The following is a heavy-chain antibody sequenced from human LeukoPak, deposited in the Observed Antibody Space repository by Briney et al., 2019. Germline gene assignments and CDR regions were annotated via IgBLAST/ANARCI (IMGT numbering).Heavy chain of an antibody. CDR2: INPNSGGT. J-gene: IGHJ4*02. CDR1: GYTFTGYY. D-gene: IGHD5-12*01. CDR3: ARSYSGYDSSDLDY. V-gene: IGHV1-2*04. Sequence: ASVKVSCKASGYTFTGYYMHWVRQAPGQGLEWMGWINPNSGGTNYAQKFQGWVTMTRDTSISTAYMELSGLRSDDTAVYYCARSYSGYDSSDLDYWGQGTLVTVSS.